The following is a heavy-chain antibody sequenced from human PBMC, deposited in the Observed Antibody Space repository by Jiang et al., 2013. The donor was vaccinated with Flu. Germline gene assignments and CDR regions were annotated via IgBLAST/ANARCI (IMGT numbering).Heavy chain of an antibody. J-gene: IGHJ6*02. CDR2: IYPGDSDT. V-gene: IGHV5-51*01. Sequence: GAEVKKPGESLKISCKGSGYGFTSYWIGWVRQMPGKGLEWMGIIYPGDSDTRYSPSFQGQVTISADKSISTAYLQWSSLKASDTAMFYCARQAYPVPAAILSYYYYGMDVWGQGTTVTVSS. D-gene: IGHD2-2*01. CDR1: GYGFTSYW. CDR3: ARQAYPVPAAILSYYYYGMDV.